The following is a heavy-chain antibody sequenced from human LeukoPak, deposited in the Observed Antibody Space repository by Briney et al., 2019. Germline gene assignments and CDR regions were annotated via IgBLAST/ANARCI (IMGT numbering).Heavy chain of an antibody. CDR2: ISGSGGST. J-gene: IGHJ4*02. CDR3: AKSLSVATAPGTKVPGFDY. CDR1: GFTFSSYA. D-gene: IGHD2-21*02. Sequence: GGSLRLSCAASGFTFSSYAMSWVRQAPGKGLEWVSAISGSGGSTYYADSVKGRFTISRDNSKNTLYLQMNSLRAEDTAVYYCAKSLSVATAPGTKVPGFDYWGQGTLVTVSS. V-gene: IGHV3-23*01.